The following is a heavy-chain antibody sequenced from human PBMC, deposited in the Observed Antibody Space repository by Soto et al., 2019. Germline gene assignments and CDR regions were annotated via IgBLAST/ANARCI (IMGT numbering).Heavy chain of an antibody. J-gene: IGHJ4*02. Sequence: WGSRRLACSSSVFTFNDYYMSWIRQAPGKWLEWISYSSNSGTFASYADSVKGLFSISRDNAKNSLYLQIDSLRGEDTAIYYCARSGDNYNLLDYWGQGTPVTVSS. CDR3: ARSGDNYNLLDY. V-gene: IGHV3-11*06. D-gene: IGHD1-1*01. CDR1: VFTFNDYY. CDR2: SSNSGTFA.